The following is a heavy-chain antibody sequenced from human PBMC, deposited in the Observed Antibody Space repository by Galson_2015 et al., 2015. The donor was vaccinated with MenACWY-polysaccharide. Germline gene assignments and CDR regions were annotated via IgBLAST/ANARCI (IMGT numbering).Heavy chain of an antibody. CDR3: ARAGGKYCSGGNCYFNWFDP. J-gene: IGHJ5*02. D-gene: IGHD2-15*01. Sequence: RLSCAASGFTFSSYWMHWVRQAPGKGLVWVSRTNGDGSATGYADSAKGRFTISRANAKNTLYLQMNSLRAEDTAVYYCARAGGKYCSGGNCYFNWFDPWGQGTLVTVSS. CDR2: TNGDGSAT. V-gene: IGHV3-74*01. CDR1: GFTFSSYW.